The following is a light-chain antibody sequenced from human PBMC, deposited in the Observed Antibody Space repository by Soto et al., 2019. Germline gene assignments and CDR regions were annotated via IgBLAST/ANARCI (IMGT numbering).Light chain of an antibody. CDR2: DAS. V-gene: IGKV3-11*01. CDR1: QSVSSY. J-gene: IGKJ5*01. CDR3: QQRSNWPIT. Sequence: SPITLAVPPGERAPLSCRASQSVSSYLAWYQQKPGQAPRLLSYDASNRATGVPARFRGSGSGIDFTLTIRSLEAEDFSVYYCQQRSNWPITFGQGTRLEIK.